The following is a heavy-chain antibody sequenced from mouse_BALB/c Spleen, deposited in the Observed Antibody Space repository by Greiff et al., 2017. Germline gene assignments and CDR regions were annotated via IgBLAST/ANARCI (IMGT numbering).Heavy chain of an antibody. J-gene: IGHJ3*01. CDR3: ARSGYDYDWFAY. V-gene: IGHV5-17*02. CDR2: ISSGSSTI. D-gene: IGHD2-4*01. Sequence: EVMLVESGGGLVQPGGSRKLSCAASGFTFSSFGMHWVRQAPEKGLVWVAYISSGSSTIYYADTVKGRFTISRDNPKNTLFLQMTSLRSEDTAMYYCARSGYDYDWFAYWGQGTLVTVSA. CDR1: GFTFSSFG.